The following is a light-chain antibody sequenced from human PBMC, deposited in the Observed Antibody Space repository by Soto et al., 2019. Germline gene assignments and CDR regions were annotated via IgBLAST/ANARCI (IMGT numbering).Light chain of an antibody. CDR1: QSVSSCY. CDR3: RQYGSSRT. V-gene: IGKV3-20*01. Sequence: EIVCTQSPGTLSLSPVKRATLSCRASQSVSSCYLAWYQQKPGQAPRLLIYGASRRATGVPDRFSGSGSGTDFTLTISRLEPEDFAVYYCRQYGSSRTFGQGTKVDIK. CDR2: GAS. J-gene: IGKJ1*01.